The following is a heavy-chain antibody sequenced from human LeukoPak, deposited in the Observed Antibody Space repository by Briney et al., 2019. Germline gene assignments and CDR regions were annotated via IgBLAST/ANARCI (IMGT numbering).Heavy chain of an antibody. D-gene: IGHD5-18*01. Sequence: GGSLRLSCAASGFTFSSYSMNWVRQAPGKGLEWVSSISSSSSYIYYANSVKGRFTISRDNAKNSLYLQMNSLRAEDTAVYYCARDLGVDTAMVSASGYWGQGTLVTVSS. CDR1: GFTFSSYS. J-gene: IGHJ4*02. V-gene: IGHV3-21*01. CDR2: ISSSSSYI. CDR3: ARDLGVDTAMVSASGY.